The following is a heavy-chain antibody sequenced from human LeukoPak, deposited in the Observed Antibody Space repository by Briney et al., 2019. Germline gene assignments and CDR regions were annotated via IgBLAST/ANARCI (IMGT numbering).Heavy chain of an antibody. CDR2: FDPEDGET. CDR1: GYTLTKLS. D-gene: IGHD6-13*01. V-gene: IGHV1-24*01. J-gene: IGHJ4*02. CDR3: ATLGSYSSSWYGAYFDY. Sequence: ASVNFSCKVSGYTLTKLSMHWVRQAPGKGLEWMGGFDPEDGETIYAQKFQGRVTMTEDTSTDTAHMELSSLRSEDTAVYYCATLGSYSSSWYGAYFDYWGQGTLITVSS.